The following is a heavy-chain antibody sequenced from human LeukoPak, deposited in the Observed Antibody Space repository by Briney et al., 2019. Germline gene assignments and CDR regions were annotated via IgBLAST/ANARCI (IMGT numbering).Heavy chain of an antibody. J-gene: IGHJ3*02. CDR1: GGSISSYY. Sequence: PSETLSLTCAVSGGSISSYYWSWIRQPPGKGLEWIGDIYYSGSTNYNPSLKSRVTISVDPSKNQFSLKLSSVTAAATAVYSCARGPEGWQQLVLLAFDIWGQGTMVTVSS. V-gene: IGHV4-59*01. CDR3: ARGPEGWQQLVLLAFDI. CDR2: IYYSGST. D-gene: IGHD6-13*01.